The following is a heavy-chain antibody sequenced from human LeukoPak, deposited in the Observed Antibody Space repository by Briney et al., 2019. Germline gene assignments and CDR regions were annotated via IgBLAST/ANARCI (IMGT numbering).Heavy chain of an antibody. D-gene: IGHD5-12*01. J-gene: IGHJ6*02. CDR2: IYSGGST. Sequence: HPGGSLRLSCAASGFTVSSNYMSWVRQAPGKGVEWFSVIYSGGSTYYAVSVKGRFTISRDNSKNSLYLQMNSLRTEDTALYYCAKDIGAVLSGPLDVWGQGTTVTVSS. CDR1: GFTVSSNY. CDR3: AKDIGAVLSGPLDV. V-gene: IGHV3-53*05.